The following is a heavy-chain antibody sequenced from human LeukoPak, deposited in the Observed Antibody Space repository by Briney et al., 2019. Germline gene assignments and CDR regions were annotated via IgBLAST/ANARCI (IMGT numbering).Heavy chain of an antibody. CDR2: IVVGSGNT. V-gene: IGHV1-58*02. Sequence: SVKVSCKASGFTFTSSAMQWVRQARGQRLEWIGWIVVGSGNTNYAQKFQERVTITRDMSTSTAYMELSSLRSEDTAVYYCAADYSSSSFAFDIWGQGTMVTVSS. D-gene: IGHD6-6*01. CDR1: GFTFTSSA. J-gene: IGHJ3*02. CDR3: AADYSSSSFAFDI.